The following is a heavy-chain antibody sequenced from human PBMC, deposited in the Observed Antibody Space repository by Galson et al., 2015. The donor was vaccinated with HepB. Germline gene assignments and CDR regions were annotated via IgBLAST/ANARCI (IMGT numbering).Heavy chain of an antibody. J-gene: IGHJ6*02. Sequence: SLRLSCAASGFTFSSYSMNWVRQAPGKGLEWVSHISSSSNMFYADSVKGRFTVSRDNAKNSLYLQMNSLRAEDTAVYYCARDRRPYCTNGVCYAVGLYYYGMDVWGQGTTVTVSS. D-gene: IGHD2-8*01. V-gene: IGHV3-48*01. CDR1: GFTFSSYS. CDR2: ISSSSNM. CDR3: ARDRRPYCTNGVCYAVGLYYYGMDV.